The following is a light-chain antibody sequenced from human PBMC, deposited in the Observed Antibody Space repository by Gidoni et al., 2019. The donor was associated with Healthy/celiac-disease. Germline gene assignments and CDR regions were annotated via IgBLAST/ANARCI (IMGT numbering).Light chain of an antibody. J-gene: IGKJ2*04. CDR2: WAS. V-gene: IGKV4-1*01. CDR3: QQYYSTPCS. Sequence: DREMIQSPAVLAVSLGERATINCKSSQSVLYSSNNKNYLAWYQQKPGQPPKLLIYWASTRESGVPDRFSGSGSGTDFTLTISSLQAEDVAVYYCQQYYSTPCSFGQGTKLEIK. CDR1: QSVLYSSNNKNY.